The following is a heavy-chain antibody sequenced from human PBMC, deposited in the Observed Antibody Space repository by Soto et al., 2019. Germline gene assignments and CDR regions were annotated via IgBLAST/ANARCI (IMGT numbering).Heavy chain of an antibody. CDR3: VTNTRGTGWFQSYHYYGMER. CDR2: IVVGTGNT. J-gene: IGHJ6*02. CDR1: GFPLSNSA. Sequence: SVKVSCKASGFPLSNSAVQWVRQARGQRLEWIGRIVVGTGNTDYAQKFQERVTITSDMSTRTAYMEQSSLRSEDTAVYYCVTNTRGTGWFQSYHYYGMERWRQVTTVIVSS. V-gene: IGHV1-58*01. D-gene: IGHD3-9*01.